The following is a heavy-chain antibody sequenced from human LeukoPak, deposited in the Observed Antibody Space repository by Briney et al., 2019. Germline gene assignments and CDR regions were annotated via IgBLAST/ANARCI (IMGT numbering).Heavy chain of an antibody. CDR1: GYTFTSYD. CDR2: MNPNSGNT. CDR3: ASMVRGVITGFAFDI. V-gene: IGHV1-8*01. J-gene: IGHJ3*02. Sequence: ASVKDSCKASGYTFTSYDINWVRQATGQGLEWMGWMNPNSGNTGYAQKFQGRVTMTRNTSISTAYMELSSLRSEDTAVYYCASMVRGVITGFAFDIWGQGTMVTVSS. D-gene: IGHD3-10*01.